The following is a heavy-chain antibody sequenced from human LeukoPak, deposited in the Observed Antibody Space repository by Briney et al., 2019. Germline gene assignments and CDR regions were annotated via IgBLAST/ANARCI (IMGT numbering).Heavy chain of an antibody. CDR1: GYTFTNYG. CDR2: ISAYNVNT. J-gene: IGHJ4*02. CDR3: VRDTETQQGY. V-gene: IGHV1-18*01. Sequence: GASVKVSCKASGYTFTNYGISWVRQAPGQGLEWMGWISAYNVNTYYAQKLQGRVTMTTDTSTSMAYMELRSLRSDDTAVYYCVRDTETQQGYWGQGTLVTVSS.